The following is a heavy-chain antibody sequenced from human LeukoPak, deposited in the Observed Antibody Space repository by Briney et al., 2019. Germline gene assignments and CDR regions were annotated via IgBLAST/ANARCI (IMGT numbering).Heavy chain of an antibody. D-gene: IGHD5-12*01. CDR3: ARQGGYGHFDY. CDR1: GFTFSSYA. J-gene: IGHJ4*02. V-gene: IGHV4-38-2*01. Sequence: GSLRLSCAASGFTFSSYAMSWVRQAPGKGLEWIGSIYYSGSTYYNPSLKSRVTISVDTSKNQFSLKLSSVTAADTAVYYCARQGGYGHFDYWGQGTLVTVSS. CDR2: IYYSGST.